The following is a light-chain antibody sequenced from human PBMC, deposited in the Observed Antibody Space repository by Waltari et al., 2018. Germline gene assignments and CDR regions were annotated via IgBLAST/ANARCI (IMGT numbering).Light chain of an antibody. CDR3: QQRRNWPLT. CDR2: DTS. J-gene: IGKJ4*01. CDR1: QSLSNY. Sequence: DIVLTQSPATLSLSPGERATLSCRPSQSLSNYLAWYQQKPGQAPRLLIYDTSNRATGIPARFSGSGFGTDFTLTISSLEPEDFAVYYCQQRRNWPLTFGGGTKVEIK. V-gene: IGKV3-11*01.